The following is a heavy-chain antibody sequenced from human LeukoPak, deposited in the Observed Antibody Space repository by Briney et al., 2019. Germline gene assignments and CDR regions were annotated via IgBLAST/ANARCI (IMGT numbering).Heavy chain of an antibody. V-gene: IGHV3-48*01. Sequence: GGSLRLSCAASGFTITFTSYSMNWVRQAPGKGLEWISYISSSSTTIYYADSVKGRFTISRDNAKNSLYLQMNSLRAEDTAVYYCARDFGKSGYGDYWGQGTLVTVSS. CDR2: ISSSSTTI. CDR1: GFTITFTSYS. CDR3: ARDFGKSGYGDY. D-gene: IGHD5-12*01. J-gene: IGHJ4*02.